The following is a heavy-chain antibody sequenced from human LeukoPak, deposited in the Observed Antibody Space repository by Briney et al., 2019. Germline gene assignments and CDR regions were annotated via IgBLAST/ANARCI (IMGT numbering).Heavy chain of an antibody. CDR3: AKSGYDRFDY. Sequence: GGSLRLSCAASGFTFRSYGMHWVRQAPGKGLERVAFIRYDGNNKYYADSVKGRFTIFRDNSRNTLYLQMNSLIAEDTAVYYCAKSGYDRFDYWGQGTRVTVSS. D-gene: IGHD5-12*01. V-gene: IGHV3-30*02. CDR1: GFTFRSYG. J-gene: IGHJ4*02. CDR2: IRYDGNNK.